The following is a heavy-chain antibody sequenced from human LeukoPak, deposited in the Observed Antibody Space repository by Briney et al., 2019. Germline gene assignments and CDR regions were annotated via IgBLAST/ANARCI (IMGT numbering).Heavy chain of an antibody. CDR1: GYTFTSYG. D-gene: IGHD3-10*01. CDR3: ARTPASRYYYGSGSPPYFDY. J-gene: IGHJ4*02. Sequence: ASVKVSCKASGYTFTSYGISWVRQAPGQGLEWVGWISAYNGNTNYAQKLQGRVTMTTDTSTSTAYMELRSLRSDDTAVYYCARTPASRYYYGSGSPPYFDYWGQGTLVTVSS. V-gene: IGHV1-18*01. CDR2: ISAYNGNT.